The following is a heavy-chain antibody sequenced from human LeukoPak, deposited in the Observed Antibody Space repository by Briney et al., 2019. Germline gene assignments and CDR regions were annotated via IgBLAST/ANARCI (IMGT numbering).Heavy chain of an antibody. J-gene: IGHJ3*02. CDR2: ISGSGGST. V-gene: IGHV3-23*01. CDR1: GFTFSSYA. CDR3: AKDVIDAYPLDAFDI. Sequence: GGSLRVSCAASGFTFSSYAMSWVRQAPGKGLEWVSVISGSGGSTHYADSVKGRFTISRDNSKNTLSLQMNSLRAEDTAIYYCAKDVIDAYPLDAFDIWGQGTMVTVSS. D-gene: IGHD2/OR15-2a*01.